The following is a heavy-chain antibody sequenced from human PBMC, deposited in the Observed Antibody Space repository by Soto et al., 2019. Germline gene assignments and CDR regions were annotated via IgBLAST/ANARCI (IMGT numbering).Heavy chain of an antibody. CDR1: GGSISSSNW. J-gene: IGHJ5*02. CDR3: ARVRQGCSSTSCYFDP. V-gene: IGHV4-4*02. D-gene: IGHD2-2*01. CDR2: IHHSGST. Sequence: PSETLSLTCAVSGGSISSSNWWNWVRQPPGKGLEWIGEIHHSGSTNYNPSLKSRVTISVDKSKNQFSLKLNSVTAADTAVYYCARVRQGCSSTSCYFDPWGQGXLVTVSS.